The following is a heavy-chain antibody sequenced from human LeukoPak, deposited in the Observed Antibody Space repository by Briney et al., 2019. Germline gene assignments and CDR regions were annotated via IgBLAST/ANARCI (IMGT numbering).Heavy chain of an antibody. Sequence: PGGSLRLSCAASGFTFSSYGMHWVRQAPGKGLEWVAVISYDGSDKYYADSVKGRFTISRDNSKNTLYLQMNSLRAEDTAVYYCAKEAYYGSNYYYYGMDVWGQGTTVTVSS. J-gene: IGHJ6*02. D-gene: IGHD3-10*01. CDR3: AKEAYYGSNYYYYGMDV. V-gene: IGHV3-30*18. CDR1: GFTFSSYG. CDR2: ISYDGSDK.